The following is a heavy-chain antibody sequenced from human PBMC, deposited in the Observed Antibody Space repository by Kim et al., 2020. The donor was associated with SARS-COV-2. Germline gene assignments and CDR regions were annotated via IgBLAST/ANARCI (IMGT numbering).Heavy chain of an antibody. V-gene: IGHV3-30*18. CDR1: GFTFSSYG. CDR3: AKGRIAVAGHFDY. CDR2: ISYDGSNK. D-gene: IGHD6-19*01. J-gene: IGHJ4*02. Sequence: GGSLRLSCAASGFTFSSYGMHWVRQAPGKGLEWLAVISYDGSNKYYADSVKGRFTISRDNSKNTLYLQMNSLRAEDTAVYYCAKGRIAVAGHFDYWGQGTLVTVSS.